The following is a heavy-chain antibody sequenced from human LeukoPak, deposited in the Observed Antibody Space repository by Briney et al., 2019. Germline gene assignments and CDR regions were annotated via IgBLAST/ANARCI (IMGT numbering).Heavy chain of an antibody. D-gene: IGHD3-10*01. CDR1: GFTFSSYG. CDR2: ISSNGGST. Sequence: PGGSLRLSCAASGFTFSSYGMHWVRQAPGKGLEYVSAISSNGGSTYYANSVKGRFTISRDNSKNTLYLQMGSLRAEDMAVYYCATTLSGLLWFGELLWSYFDYWGQGTLVTVSS. V-gene: IGHV3-64*01. J-gene: IGHJ4*02. CDR3: ATTLSGLLWFGELLWSYFDY.